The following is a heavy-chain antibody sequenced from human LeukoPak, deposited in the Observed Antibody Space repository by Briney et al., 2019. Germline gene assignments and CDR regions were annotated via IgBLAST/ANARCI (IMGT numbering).Heavy chain of an antibody. CDR3: AHIDSSGYYLYYFDY. Sequence: SGPTLVKPTQTLTLTCTFSGFSLSTSGVGVGWIRQPPGKALEWLALIYWNDDKRYSPSLKSRLTITKDTFKNQVVLTMTNMDPVDTATYYCAHIDSSGYYLYYFDYWGQGTLVTVSS. V-gene: IGHV2-5*01. D-gene: IGHD3-22*01. J-gene: IGHJ4*02. CDR2: IYWNDDK. CDR1: GFSLSTSGVG.